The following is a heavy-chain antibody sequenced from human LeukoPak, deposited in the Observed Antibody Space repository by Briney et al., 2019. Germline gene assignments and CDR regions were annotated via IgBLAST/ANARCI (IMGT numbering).Heavy chain of an antibody. CDR3: AKAQWELPLNYYVYS. V-gene: IGHV3-23*01. CDR1: GFTFSSYA. Sequence: GGSLRLSCAASGFTFSSYAMSWVRQAPGKGLEWVSAISGSGGSTYYADSLKGRFTISRDNSKNTLYLQMNSLRAEDTAVYYCAKAQWELPLNYYVYSWGKGTLVTVSS. D-gene: IGHD1-26*01. CDR2: ISGSGGST. J-gene: IGHJ4*02.